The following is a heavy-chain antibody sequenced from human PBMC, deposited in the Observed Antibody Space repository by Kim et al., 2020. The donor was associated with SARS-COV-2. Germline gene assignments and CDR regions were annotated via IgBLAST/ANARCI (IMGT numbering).Heavy chain of an antibody. Sequence: GGSLRLSCAASGFTFSTYAMTWVRQAPVKGLEWVSGITGSGSSTNYADSVKGRFTISRDNSKKTLYLQINSLRAEDTAMYYCAKVHYYGSGSLDYWGQGT. CDR2: ITGSGSST. V-gene: IGHV3-23*01. J-gene: IGHJ4*02. CDR1: GFTFSTYA. D-gene: IGHD3-10*01. CDR3: AKVHYYGSGSLDY.